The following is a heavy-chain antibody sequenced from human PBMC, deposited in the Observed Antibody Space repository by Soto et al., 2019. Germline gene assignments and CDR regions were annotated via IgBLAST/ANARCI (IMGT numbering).Heavy chain of an antibody. CDR3: ARGSTIVRGAPSWFDP. V-gene: IGHV1-69*02. CDR2: IIPIAAIA. D-gene: IGHD3-10*01. Sequence: QVQLVQSWAEVKKPGSSVKVSCKASGGTFSRSTINWVRQAPGQGLEWMGRIIPIAAIANYTQKVQGRVTTTVDKSSTTAYMELSSLRSDDTAVYYCARGSTIVRGAPSWFDPWGQGPLVTVSS. J-gene: IGHJ5*02. CDR1: GGTFSRST.